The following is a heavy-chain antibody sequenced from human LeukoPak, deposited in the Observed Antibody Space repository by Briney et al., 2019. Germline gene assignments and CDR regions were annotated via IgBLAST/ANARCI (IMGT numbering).Heavy chain of an antibody. Sequence: SEPLSLTCAVYGGSFSGYYWSWIRQPPGKGLEWIGEINHSGNTNYNPSLKSRVTISVDTSKNQFSLKLSSVTAAVTAVYYCARAGYCSSTSCHPPHGSGRTWFDPWGQGTLVTVSS. V-gene: IGHV4-34*01. CDR3: ARAGYCSSTSCHPPHGSGRTWFDP. D-gene: IGHD2-2*01. J-gene: IGHJ5*02. CDR2: INHSGNT. CDR1: GGSFSGYY.